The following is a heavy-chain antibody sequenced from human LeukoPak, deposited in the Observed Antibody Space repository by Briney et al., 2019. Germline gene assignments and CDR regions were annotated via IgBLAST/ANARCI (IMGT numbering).Heavy chain of an antibody. CDR3: ARGLGSRNWAFDY. CDR1: GFTFSSYA. J-gene: IGHJ4*02. Sequence: PGGSLRLSCAASGFTFSSYAMSWVRQAPGKGLEWVANMKQDGSEKYYVDSVKGRFTISRDNAKNSLHLQMNSLRAEDTAVYYCARGLGSRNWAFDYWGRGILVTVSS. V-gene: IGHV3-7*01. D-gene: IGHD2-15*01. CDR2: MKQDGSEK.